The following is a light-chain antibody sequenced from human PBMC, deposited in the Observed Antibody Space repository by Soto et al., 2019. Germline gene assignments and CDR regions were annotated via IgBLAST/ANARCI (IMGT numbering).Light chain of an antibody. CDR1: QSVGSSY. V-gene: IGKV3D-20*02. CDR3: QQRSKWPIT. CDR2: GTS. J-gene: IGKJ5*01. Sequence: PGERATLSCRASQSVGSSYLAWYQQKPGQAPRLLMFGTSNRATGIPDRFSGSGSGTDFTLTINSLEPEDFAVYYCQQRSKWPITFGQGTRLEIK.